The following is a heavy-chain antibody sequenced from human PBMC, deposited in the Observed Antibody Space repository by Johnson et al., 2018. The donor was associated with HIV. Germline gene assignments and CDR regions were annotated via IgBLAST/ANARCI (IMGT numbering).Heavy chain of an antibody. Sequence: EVQLVESGGGLVQPGRSLRLSCAASGFTFDDYAMHWVRQAPGKGLEWVSGISWNSGSIGYADSVKGRFTISRDNAKNSLYLQMNSLGAEDTAVYYCATLNGHAFDIWGQGTTVTVSS. J-gene: IGHJ3*02. V-gene: IGHV3-9*01. CDR3: ATLNGHAFDI. CDR2: ISWNSGSI. CDR1: GFTFDDYA.